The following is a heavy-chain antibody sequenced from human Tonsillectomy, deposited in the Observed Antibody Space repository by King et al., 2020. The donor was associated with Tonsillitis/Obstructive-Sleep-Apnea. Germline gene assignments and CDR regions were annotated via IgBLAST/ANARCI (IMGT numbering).Heavy chain of an antibody. CDR1: GFTFSDHY. D-gene: IGHD1-14*01. Sequence: VQLVESGGGLVQPGGSLRLSCAASGFTFSDHYMDWVRQAPGKGLEWVSRTRNKAHSYTTEYAASVKGRFTISRDDSENSLYLQMNSLKTEDTAVYYCARVRTSSPVYNLDYWGQGTLVTVSS. CDR3: ARVRTSSPVYNLDY. V-gene: IGHV3-72*01. CDR2: TRNKAHSYTT. J-gene: IGHJ4*02.